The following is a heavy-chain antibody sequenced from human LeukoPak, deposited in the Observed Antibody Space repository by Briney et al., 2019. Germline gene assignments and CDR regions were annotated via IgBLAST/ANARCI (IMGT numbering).Heavy chain of an antibody. CDR2: IYHSGST. Sequence: SETLSLTCTVSGYSISSGYYWGWIRQPPGKGLEWIGSIYHSGSTYYNPSLKSRVTISVDTSKNQFSLKLSSVTAADTAVYYCARELYYYDSSGYSPRWFDPWGQGTLVTVSS. CDR3: ARELYYYDSSGYSPRWFDP. D-gene: IGHD3-22*01. V-gene: IGHV4-38-2*02. J-gene: IGHJ5*02. CDR1: GYSISSGYY.